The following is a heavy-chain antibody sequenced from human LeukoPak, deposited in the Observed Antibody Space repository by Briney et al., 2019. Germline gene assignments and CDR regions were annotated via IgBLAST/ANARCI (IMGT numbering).Heavy chain of an antibody. V-gene: IGHV3-21*05. J-gene: IGHJ5*02. CDR3: ARAPRNDDNWFDP. CDR2: ISRSSSLT. Sequence: PGGSLRLSCAASGLTFSSYSMNWVRQAPGKGLEWISYISRSSSLTHYADSVKGRFTISRDDAKNSLYLQMNSLRAEDTAVYYCARAPRNDDNWFDPWGQGTLVTVSS. D-gene: IGHD1-1*01. CDR1: GLTFSSYS.